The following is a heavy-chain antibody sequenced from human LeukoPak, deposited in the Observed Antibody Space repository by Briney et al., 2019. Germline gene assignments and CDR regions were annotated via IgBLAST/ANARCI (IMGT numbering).Heavy chain of an antibody. D-gene: IGHD2-2*01. CDR1: GFTFSNYN. Sequence: QPGGSLRLACAASGFTFSNYNMNWVGHAPGKGLEWVSYISSSSSTIHYAASVKCRFTISRNNAKNSMSLQMNSLRAEDTAVYYCAREGGWADTTSMVVWGEGTTVTVSP. CDR2: ISSSSSTI. J-gene: IGHJ6*04. CDR3: AREGGWADTTSMVV. V-gene: IGHV3-48*01.